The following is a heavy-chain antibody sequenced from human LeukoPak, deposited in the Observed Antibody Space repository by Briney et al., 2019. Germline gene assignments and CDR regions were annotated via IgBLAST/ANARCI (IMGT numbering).Heavy chain of an antibody. CDR3: ARGLRYFDWLLYPLNWFDP. CDR1: GGSISSYY. Sequence: PSETLSLTCTVSGGSISSYYWSWIRLPPGKGLEWIGYVYYNGSTNYNPSLKSRVTISVDTSKNQFSLKLSSVTAADTAVYYCARGLRYFDWLLYPLNWFDPWGQGTLVTVSS. J-gene: IGHJ5*02. D-gene: IGHD3-9*01. V-gene: IGHV4-59*12. CDR2: VYYNGST.